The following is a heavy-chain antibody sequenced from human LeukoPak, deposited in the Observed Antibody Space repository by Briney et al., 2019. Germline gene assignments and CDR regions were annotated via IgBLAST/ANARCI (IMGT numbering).Heavy chain of an antibody. V-gene: IGHV3-30*02. J-gene: IGHJ4*02. CDR3: ANDDSSGYYYPVGYYFDY. Sequence: GSLRLSCAASGFTFSSYAMHWVRQAPGKGLEWVSFIRYDESNKYYADSVRGRFTISRDNSKNTLYLQMNSLRAEDTAVYYCANDDSSGYYYPVGYYFDYWGQGTLVTVSS. D-gene: IGHD3-22*01. CDR2: IRYDESNK. CDR1: GFTFSSYA.